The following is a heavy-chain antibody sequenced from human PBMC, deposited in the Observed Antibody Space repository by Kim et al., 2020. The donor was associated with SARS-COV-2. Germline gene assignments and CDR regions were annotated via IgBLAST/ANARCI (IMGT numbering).Heavy chain of an antibody. J-gene: IGHJ4*02. CDR3: ARSRVMGATTPFDY. Sequence: PNFQGRVTLTWDTSTRTVYMELSSLRSEDTAVYYCARSRVMGATTPFDYWGQGTLVTVSS. D-gene: IGHD1-26*01. V-gene: IGHV1-46*01.